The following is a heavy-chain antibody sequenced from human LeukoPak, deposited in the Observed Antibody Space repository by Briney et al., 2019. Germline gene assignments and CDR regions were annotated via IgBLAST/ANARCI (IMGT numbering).Heavy chain of an antibody. V-gene: IGHV4-38-2*01. Sequence: SETLSLTCAVSGYSISSGFYWGWIRQPPGKGLEWIGSIFHSGSTYYNPSLKSRVTISVDTSKNQFSLKLSSVTAADTAVYYCARGPPYYYDSSGYQSYYFDYWGQGTLVTVPS. CDR3: ARGPPYYYDSSGYQSYYFDY. CDR2: IFHSGST. CDR1: GYSISSGFY. D-gene: IGHD3-22*01. J-gene: IGHJ4*02.